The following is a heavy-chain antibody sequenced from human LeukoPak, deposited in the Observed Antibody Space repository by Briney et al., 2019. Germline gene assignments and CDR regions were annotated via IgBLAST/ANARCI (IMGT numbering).Heavy chain of an antibody. V-gene: IGHV3-23*01. CDR1: GFTFSSYA. D-gene: IGHD6-13*01. CDR2: ISGSGGST. CDR3: AKEEAAAGSGVSREEYFQH. J-gene: IGHJ1*01. Sequence: TGGSPRLSCAASGFTFSSYAMSWVPQAPGKGLEWVSAISGSGGSTYYADSVKGRFTISRDNSKNTLYLQMNSLRAEDTAVYYCAKEEAAAGSGVSREEYFQHWGQGTLVTVSS.